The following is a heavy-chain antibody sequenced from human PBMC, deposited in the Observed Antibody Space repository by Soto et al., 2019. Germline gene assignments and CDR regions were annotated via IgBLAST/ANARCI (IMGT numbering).Heavy chain of an antibody. CDR3: SKDYIGIWSYAFDI. V-gene: IGHV3-23*01. CDR2: ISGSGGST. J-gene: IGHJ3*02. Sequence: EVQLLESGGGLVQPGGSLRLSCAASGFTFSSYAMSWVRQAPGKGLEWVSGISGSGGSTYYADSLKGRFTISRDNSKNTMYLQMNSLRAEDKASSYCSKDYIGIWSYAFDIWGQGTMVTVSS. CDR1: GFTFSSYA. D-gene: IGHD2-8*02.